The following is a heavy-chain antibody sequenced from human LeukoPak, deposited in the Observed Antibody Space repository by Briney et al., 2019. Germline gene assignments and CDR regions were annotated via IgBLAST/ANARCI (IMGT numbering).Heavy chain of an antibody. CDR2: IYTSGST. CDR1: GGSISNYY. CDR3: ARHRAKAFDI. V-gene: IGHV4-4*09. D-gene: IGHD3-10*01. J-gene: IGHJ3*02. Sequence: SETLSLTCTVSGGSISNYYWSWIRQPPGKGLEWIGYIYTSGSTNYNPSLKSRVTISVDTSKNQFSLKLSSVTAADTAVYYCARHRAKAFDIWGQGTMVTVSS.